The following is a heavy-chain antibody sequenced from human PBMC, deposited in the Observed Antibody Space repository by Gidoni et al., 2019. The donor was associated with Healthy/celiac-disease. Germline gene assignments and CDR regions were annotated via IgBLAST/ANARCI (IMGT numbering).Heavy chain of an antibody. Sequence: QVQLVQSGAEVKKPGSSVKVSCKASGGTFSSYAISWVRQAPGQGLEWMGGIIPIFGTANDEQKFQGRVTITADEATSTAYMELSSLRSEDTAVYYCVGGEGILGAFDYWGQGTLVTVSS. J-gene: IGHJ4*02. CDR3: VGGEGILGAFDY. D-gene: IGHD3-16*01. CDR1: GGTFSSYA. V-gene: IGHV1-69*01. CDR2: IIPIFGTA.